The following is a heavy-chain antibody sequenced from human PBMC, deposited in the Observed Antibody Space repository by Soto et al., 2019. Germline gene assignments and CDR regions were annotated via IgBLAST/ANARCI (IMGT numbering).Heavy chain of an antibody. CDR3: ATDHDSSGWLGFDY. CDR2: FDPEDGET. J-gene: IGHJ4*02. D-gene: IGHD6-19*01. V-gene: IGHV1-24*01. Sequence: QVKLVQSGAEGKKPGASVKVSCKVSGYTLTELSMHWVRQAPGKGLEWMGGFDPEDGETIYAQKFQGRVTMTEDTSTDTAYMELSSLRSEDTAVYYCATDHDSSGWLGFDYWGQGTLVTVSS. CDR1: GYTLTELS.